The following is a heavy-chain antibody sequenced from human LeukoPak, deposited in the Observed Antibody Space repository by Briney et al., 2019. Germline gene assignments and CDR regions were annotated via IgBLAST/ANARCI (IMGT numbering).Heavy chain of an antibody. Sequence: KSSQTLSLTRTVSGGSISSGGYYWSWIRQHPGKGLEWIGYIYYSGSTYYNPSLKSRVTISVDTSKNQLSLKLSSVTAADTAVYYCARDLVGATIFDYWGQGTLVTVSS. V-gene: IGHV4-31*03. CDR2: IYYSGST. J-gene: IGHJ4*02. D-gene: IGHD1-26*01. CDR3: ARDLVGATIFDY. CDR1: GGSISSGGYY.